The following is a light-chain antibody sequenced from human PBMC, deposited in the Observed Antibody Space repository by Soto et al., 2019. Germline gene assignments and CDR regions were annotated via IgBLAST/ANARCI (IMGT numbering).Light chain of an antibody. CDR3: QTHSGLPMVS. J-gene: IGKJ4*01. V-gene: IGKV3-20*01. CDR2: GAS. Sequence: DMVWTQSPDTMSLSPGERATLSCSARQRVSSGYLAWDQQKPGQTPRLLIYGASSRATGIPDRLSGSRSGTDFTLTISRLEPEAFAVYYCQTHSGLPMVSFGGGTKVEIK. CDR1: QRVSSGY.